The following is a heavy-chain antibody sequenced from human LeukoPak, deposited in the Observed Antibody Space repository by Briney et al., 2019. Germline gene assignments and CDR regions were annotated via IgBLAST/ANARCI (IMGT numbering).Heavy chain of an antibody. CDR1: GFTFSSYY. J-gene: IGHJ6*02. D-gene: IGHD6-19*01. V-gene: IGHV3-30*02. CDR3: AQDPMIAVAGTFGFKNRNYYYYGMDV. Sequence: PAGSLTPSCAVSGFTFSSYYMRWVRQAPGKGLEWVGFIRYDGSNKYYADSVKGRFTISRDNSKNTLYLQMNSLRADDTAVYYCAQDPMIAVAGTFGFKNRNYYYYGMDVWGQGTTVTVSS. CDR2: IRYDGSNK.